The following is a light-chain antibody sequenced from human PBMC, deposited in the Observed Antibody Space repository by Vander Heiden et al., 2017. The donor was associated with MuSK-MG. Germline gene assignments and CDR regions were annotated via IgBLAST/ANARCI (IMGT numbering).Light chain of an antibody. CDR3: QQYGSSWT. CDR2: GAS. J-gene: IGKJ1*01. CDR1: QSVRSSY. Sequence: ESVLTQSPGTLSLSPGERATLSCRASQSVRSSYLAWYQQKPGQAPRLLIYGASSRATGIPDRFSGSGSGTDFTLTISRLEPEDFAVYYGQQYGSSWTLGQGTKVKIK. V-gene: IGKV3-20*01.